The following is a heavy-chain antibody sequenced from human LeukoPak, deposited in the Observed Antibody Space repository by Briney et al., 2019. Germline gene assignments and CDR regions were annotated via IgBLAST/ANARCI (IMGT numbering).Heavy chain of an antibody. J-gene: IGHJ4*02. CDR2: IIGSEENT. CDR1: GFTFSSYA. CDR3: TTAGFDY. Sequence: SGGSLTLFCAASGFTFSSYAMSWLRHAREKGLEWVSYIIGSEENTYYAHSVRGRFTISRDSSKNTLYPKMKSLKTGDTSVYYCTTAGFDYWGQGTLVTVSS. V-gene: IGHV3-23*01.